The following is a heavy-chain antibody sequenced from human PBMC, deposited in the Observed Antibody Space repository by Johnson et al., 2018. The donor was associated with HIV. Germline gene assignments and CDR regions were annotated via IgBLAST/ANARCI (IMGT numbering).Heavy chain of an antibody. Sequence: QVQLVESGGGVVQPGRSLRLPCAASGFTSRRYAMHWVRQPPGKGLAWVAIISYDGSSTSYAESVKGRFTISRDNAKHTLYLQMDSLGAEDTAVYYCARVQILADDVFNIWGQGTMVTVSS. CDR1: GFTSRRYA. D-gene: IGHD3-3*02. CDR3: ARVQILADDVFNI. CDR2: ISYDGSST. J-gene: IGHJ3*02. V-gene: IGHV3-30*04.